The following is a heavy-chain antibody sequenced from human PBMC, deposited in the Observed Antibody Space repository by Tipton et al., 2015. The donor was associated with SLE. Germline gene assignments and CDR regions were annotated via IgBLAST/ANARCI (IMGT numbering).Heavy chain of an antibody. CDR1: GGSFSGYY. CDR3: ARRRYSSSSRPYWYFDL. D-gene: IGHD6-6*01. J-gene: IGHJ2*01. Sequence: TLSLTCAVYGGSFSGYYWSWIRQPPGKGLEWIGYIYHSGSTYYNPSLKSRVTISVDRSKNQFSLKLSSVTAADTAVYYCARRRYSSSSRPYWYFDLWGRGTLVTVSS. CDR2: IYHSGST. V-gene: IGHV4-34*01.